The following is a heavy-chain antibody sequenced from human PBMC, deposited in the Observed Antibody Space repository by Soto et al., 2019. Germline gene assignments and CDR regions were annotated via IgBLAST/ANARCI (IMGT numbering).Heavy chain of an antibody. CDR3: ARWSRNWGPFDY. D-gene: IGHD7-27*01. J-gene: IGHJ4*02. Sequence: ASVKVSCKASGYTFTSYYMHWVRQAPGQGPEWMGIINPSGGSTSYAQKFQGRVTMTRDTSTSTVYMELSSLRSEDTTVYYCARWSRNWGPFDYWGQGTLVTVS. V-gene: IGHV1-46*01. CDR1: GYTFTSYY. CDR2: INPSGGST.